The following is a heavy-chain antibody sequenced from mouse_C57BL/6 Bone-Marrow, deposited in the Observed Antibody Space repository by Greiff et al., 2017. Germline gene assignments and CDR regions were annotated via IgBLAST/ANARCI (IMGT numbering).Heavy chain of an antibody. D-gene: IGHD2-4*01. V-gene: IGHV8-12*01. Sequence: QVTLKVCGPGILQSSQSLSLTCSFSGFSLSTSGMGVSWIRQPSGKGLEWLAHIYWDDDKRYNPSLKSRLTISKDTSSTQVFLKITRVDTADTATYYCAGGLRRRFAYWGQGTLVTVSA. CDR1: GFSLSTSGMG. J-gene: IGHJ3*01. CDR3: AGGLRRRFAY. CDR2: IYWDDDK.